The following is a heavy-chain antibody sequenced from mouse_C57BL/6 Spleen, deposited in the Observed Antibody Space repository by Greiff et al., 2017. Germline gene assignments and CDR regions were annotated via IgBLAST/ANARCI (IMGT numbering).Heavy chain of an antibody. D-gene: IGHD1-1*01. J-gene: IGHJ4*01. CDR1: GFTFTDYG. V-gene: IGHV5-17*01. Sequence: EVMLVEPGGGLVKPGGSLKLSCAASGFTFTDYGMHWVRQAPEQGLEWVAYISSGGSTIYYADTVKGRFTISRDTATHTLFLQLTSLRSEDTGMYYCANMYYYGSSSSYYAMDYWGQGTTVTVSS. CDR3: ANMYYYGSSSSYYAMDY. CDR2: ISSGGSTI.